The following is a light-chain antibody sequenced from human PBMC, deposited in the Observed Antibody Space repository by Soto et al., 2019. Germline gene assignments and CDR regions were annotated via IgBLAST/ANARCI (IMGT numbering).Light chain of an antibody. J-gene: IGKJ1*01. CDR2: AAS. V-gene: IGKV1-17*01. CDR3: LQHNTYPWT. Sequence: DIQMTQSPSSLSASVGDRVTVTCRASQGIGNDLGWYQQKPGKAPKRLIYAASSLQSGVPSRFIGSRSGTEFTLTISSLQPEDFATYYCLQHNTYPWTFGQGTKVEIK. CDR1: QGIGND.